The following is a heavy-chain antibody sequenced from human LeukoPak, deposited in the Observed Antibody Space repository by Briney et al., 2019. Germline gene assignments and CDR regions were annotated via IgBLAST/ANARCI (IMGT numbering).Heavy chain of an antibody. CDR1: GGSINSGDYY. V-gene: IGHV4-39*07. CDR2: IYYSGST. Sequence: ASETLSLTCTVSGGSINSGDYYWVWIRQPPGKGLEWIGSIYYSGSTSYNPSLKSRVTMTVDTSKSQFSLKLSSVTAADTAVYYCARGPRSKWLLTYFQHWGQGTLVTVSS. D-gene: IGHD3-22*01. J-gene: IGHJ1*01. CDR3: ARGPRSKWLLTYFQH.